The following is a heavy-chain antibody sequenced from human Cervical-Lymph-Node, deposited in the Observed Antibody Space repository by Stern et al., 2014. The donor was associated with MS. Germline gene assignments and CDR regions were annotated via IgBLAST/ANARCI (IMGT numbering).Heavy chain of an antibody. CDR2: ISKDGSTK. D-gene: IGHD1-26*01. CDR3: AREGKVGAFFDS. J-gene: IGHJ5*01. CDR1: GFTFSSYP. Sequence: MQLVESGGGVVPPGRSLRLSCAASGFTFSSYPMHWVRQAPGKGLEWVTIISKDGSTKYYADSVRGRFTISRDNSKNTLYLQMISLGTDDTAVYYCAREGKVGAFFDSWGQGTLVTVSS. V-gene: IGHV3-30*01.